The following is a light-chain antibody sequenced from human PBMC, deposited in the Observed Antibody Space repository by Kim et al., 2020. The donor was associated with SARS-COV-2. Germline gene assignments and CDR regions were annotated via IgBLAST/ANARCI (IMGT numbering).Light chain of an antibody. CDR2: EDV. CDR3: QAWDSSTT. V-gene: IGLV3-1*01. CDR1: TLGDKY. Sequence: SYELTQPPSVSVSPGQTASITCSGDTLGDKYVCWYQQKSGQSPVLIIYEDVKRPSGIPERFSGSTSGNTATLTISGTQPMDEADYYCQAWDSSTTFGGGTKLTVL. J-gene: IGLJ2*01.